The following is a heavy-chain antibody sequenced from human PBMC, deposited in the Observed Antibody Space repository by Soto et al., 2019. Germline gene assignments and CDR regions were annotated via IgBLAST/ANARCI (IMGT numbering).Heavy chain of an antibody. V-gene: IGHV3-30*18. Sequence: GGSLRLSCAASGFTFSSYGMHWVRQAPGKWLEWVAVISYDGSNKYYADSVKGRFTISRDNSKNTLYLQMNSLRAEDTAVYYCAKDGVWSYGDLYCYYGMDVWGQGXTVTVYS. CDR3: AKDGVWSYGDLYCYYGMDV. J-gene: IGHJ6*02. CDR2: ISYDGSNK. CDR1: GFTFSSYG. D-gene: IGHD4-17*01.